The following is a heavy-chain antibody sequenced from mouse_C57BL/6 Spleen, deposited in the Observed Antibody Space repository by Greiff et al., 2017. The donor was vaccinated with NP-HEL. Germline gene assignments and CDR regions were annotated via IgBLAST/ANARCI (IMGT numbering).Heavy chain of an antibody. J-gene: IGHJ4*01. CDR2: ISSGSSTI. Sequence: DVKLVESGGGLVKPGGSLKLSCAASGFTFSDYGMHWVRQAPAKGLAWVAYISSGSSTIYYADTVKGRFTISRDNAKNTLFLQLTTLRSEDTAMYYCARSIGSMDYWGQGTSVTVSS. CDR3: ARSIGSMDY. CDR1: GFTFSDYG. V-gene: IGHV5-17*01.